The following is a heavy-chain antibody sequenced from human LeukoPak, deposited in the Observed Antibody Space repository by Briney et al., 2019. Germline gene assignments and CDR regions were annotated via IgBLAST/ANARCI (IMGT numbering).Heavy chain of an antibody. J-gene: IGHJ6*02. CDR3: ARGRSNYYGMDD. CDR1: DGSINSYY. D-gene: IGHD1-26*01. V-gene: IGHV4-59*13. Sequence: RSSETLSLTCSVSDGSINSYYWNWIRRPPGKGLEWIGYIYYNGNTNYSPSLKSRVTMSVDTSKNLFSLKVSSVTAADTAVYYCARGRSNYYGMDDWGQGTTVTVSS. CDR2: IYYNGNT.